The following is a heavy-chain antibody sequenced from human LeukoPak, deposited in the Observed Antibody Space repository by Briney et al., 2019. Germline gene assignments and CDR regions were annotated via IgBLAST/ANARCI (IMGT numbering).Heavy chain of an antibody. CDR3: QSRFLEWLLDY. V-gene: IGHV4-39*01. Sequence: SETLSLTCAVSGGSIRNSSFYWGWIRQPPGKGLEWIASIYNSGTTYYNPSLKSRITIFVDTSKNQVSLKLRSVTAADTAVYYCQSRFLEWLLDYWGQGTLVTVSS. CDR1: GGSIRNSSFY. J-gene: IGHJ4*02. CDR2: IYNSGTT. D-gene: IGHD3-3*01.